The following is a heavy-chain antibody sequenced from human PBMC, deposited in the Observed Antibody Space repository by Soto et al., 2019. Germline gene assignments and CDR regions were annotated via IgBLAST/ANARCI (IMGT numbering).Heavy chain of an antibody. CDR2: ISAYNGNT. V-gene: IGHV1-18*01. J-gene: IGHJ4*02. CDR1: GYTFTSYG. Sequence: QVQLVQSGAEVKKPGASVKVSCKASGYTFTSYGISWVRQAPGQGLEWMGWISAYNGNTNYAQKLQGRVTMTTDTATSTACMERRSLRSDDTAVYYCARDPNGIVVVVAATPGHYFDYWGQGTLVTVSS. D-gene: IGHD2-15*01. CDR3: ARDPNGIVVVVAATPGHYFDY.